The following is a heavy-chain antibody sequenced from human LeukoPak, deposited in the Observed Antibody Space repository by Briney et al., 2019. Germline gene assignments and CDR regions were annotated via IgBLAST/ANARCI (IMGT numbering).Heavy chain of an antibody. Sequence: SETLSLTCAVSGYSISSGYYWGWIRPPPGKGLEWIGIIYHSGNAYYNPSLKSRVTISVDTSDNQFSLTLSSVTAADTAMYYCARTIAKYNWNYASYASFDYWGQGTLVTVSS. CDR3: ARTIAKYNWNYASYASFDY. J-gene: IGHJ4*02. V-gene: IGHV4-38-2*01. CDR1: GYSISSGYY. CDR2: IYHSGNA. D-gene: IGHD1-7*01.